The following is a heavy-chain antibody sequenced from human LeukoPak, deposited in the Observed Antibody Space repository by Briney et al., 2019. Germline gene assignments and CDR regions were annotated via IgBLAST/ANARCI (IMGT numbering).Heavy chain of an antibody. V-gene: IGHV3-74*01. CDR2: INGDGSST. CDR3: TRGRYYFDY. Sequence: GGSLRLSCAASGFTFSNYRMHWVRQAPGKGLVWVSRINGDGSSTNYADSVTGRFTISRDSAKNTLYLQMNSLRAEDTAVYYCTRGRYYFDYWGQGTLVTVSS. J-gene: IGHJ4*02. CDR1: GFTFSNYR. D-gene: IGHD4-17*01.